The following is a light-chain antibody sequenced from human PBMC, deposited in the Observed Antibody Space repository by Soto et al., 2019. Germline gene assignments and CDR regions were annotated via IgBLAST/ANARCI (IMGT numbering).Light chain of an antibody. V-gene: IGLV2-14*01. CDR2: EVT. CDR3: SSYTSGSTLVV. Sequence: QSVLTQPASVSGSPGQSITISCTGSSSDVGAYSYVSWYQQHPGKAPRLMIYEVTNRPSGVSNRFSGSKSGNTASLTISGLRAEDEADYYCSSYTSGSTLVVFGGGTKLTVL. J-gene: IGLJ2*01. CDR1: SSDVGAYSY.